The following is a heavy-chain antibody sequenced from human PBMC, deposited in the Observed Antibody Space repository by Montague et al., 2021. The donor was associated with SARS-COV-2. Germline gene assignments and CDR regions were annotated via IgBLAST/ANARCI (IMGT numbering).Heavy chain of an antibody. CDR3: ARFIRYYGSGEPSLDY. V-gene: IGHV4-31*03. Sequence: TLSLTCTVSGGSISSGTYYWSWIRQHPGKGLEWIGYTYYSGSTYYNPSLKSRVTISVDTSKNQFSLKLSSVTAADTAVYYCARFIRYYGSGEPSLDYWGQGTLVTVSS. CDR2: TYYSGST. CDR1: GGSISSGTYY. J-gene: IGHJ4*02. D-gene: IGHD3-10*01.